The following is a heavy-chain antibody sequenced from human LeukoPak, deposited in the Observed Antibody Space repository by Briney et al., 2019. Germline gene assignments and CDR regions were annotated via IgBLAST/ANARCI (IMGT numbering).Heavy chain of an antibody. V-gene: IGHV3-48*01. CDR2: ISRSSSTI. CDR1: GFSFSNYN. D-gene: IGHD4-17*01. Sequence: GGSLRLSCAPSGFSFSNYNMNWVRQAPGKGLEWVSYISRSSSTIKYADSVKGRFTISRDHAKNSLYLQMNSLRAEDTAVYYCASFPTGDYGDYESYFDYWGQGTLVTVSS. CDR3: ASFPTGDYGDYESYFDY. J-gene: IGHJ4*02.